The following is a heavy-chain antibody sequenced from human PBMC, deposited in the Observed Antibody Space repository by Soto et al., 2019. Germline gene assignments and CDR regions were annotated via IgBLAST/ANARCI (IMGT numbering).Heavy chain of an antibody. CDR3: AKAGKLERRALDY. CDR1: GFTFSSYA. CDR2: ISGSGGST. V-gene: IGHV3-23*01. Sequence: EVQLLESGGGLVQPGGSLRLSCAASGFTFSSYAMSWVRQAPGKGLEWVSAISGSGGSTYYADSVKGRFTISRDNSKNSLYLQMNSLRAEDTAVYYCAKAGKLERRALDYWGQGTLVTVSS. J-gene: IGHJ4*02. D-gene: IGHD1-1*01.